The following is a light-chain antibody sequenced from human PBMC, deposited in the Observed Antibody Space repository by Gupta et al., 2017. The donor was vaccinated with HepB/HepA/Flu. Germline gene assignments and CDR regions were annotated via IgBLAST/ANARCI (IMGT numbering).Light chain of an antibody. V-gene: IGLV1-40*01. CDR3: QSFDSSLSAWV. J-gene: IGLJ3*02. Sequence: QSVLTQPPSLSGAPGQRVTIPCTGSSSNIGAGFDLHWYQQLPGTAPKLLIYNNIKRPSGVPDRFSGSRSGTSASLASSGLQAEDETDYYCQSFDSSLSAWVFGGGTKLTVL. CDR2: NNI. CDR1: SSNIGAGFD.